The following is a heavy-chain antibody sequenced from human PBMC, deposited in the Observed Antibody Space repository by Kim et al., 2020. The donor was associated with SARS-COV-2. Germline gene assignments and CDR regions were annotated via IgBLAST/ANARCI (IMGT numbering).Heavy chain of an antibody. CDR3: GREGVGPRYFDL. J-gene: IGHJ2*01. D-gene: IGHD3-3*01. V-gene: IGHV4-31*02. Sequence: CYNPSLKSRVTISVDTSKNQFTLKLSSGTAADTAVYYCGREGVGPRYFDLWGRGTLVTVSS.